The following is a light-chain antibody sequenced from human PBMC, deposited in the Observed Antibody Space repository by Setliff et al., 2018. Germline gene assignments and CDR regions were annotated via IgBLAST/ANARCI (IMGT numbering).Light chain of an antibody. CDR3: ATWEIDMSDVV. V-gene: IGLV1-51*01. CDR2: DNY. Sequence: QSVLTQPPSASGTPGQRVTISCSGTSSNIGSNTVNWYQQFPGTAPKLLIYDNYKRPSGIPDRFSGSKSGTSATLAITGLQTGDEADYYCATWEIDMSDVVFGGGTK. CDR1: SSNIGSNT. J-gene: IGLJ2*01.